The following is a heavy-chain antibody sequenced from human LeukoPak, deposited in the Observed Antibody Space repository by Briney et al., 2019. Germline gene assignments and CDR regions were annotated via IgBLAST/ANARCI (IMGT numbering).Heavy chain of an antibody. D-gene: IGHD2-15*01. CDR3: ASGYCSGGSCYSVYFQY. CDR2: IFAGGNT. Sequence: GGSLRLSCAASGLTVSTNYMSWVRQAPGKGLEWVSVIFAGGNTYYADSVKGRFTISRDNSRNTLYLQMYSLRAEDTALYYCASGYCSGGSCYSVYFQYWGQGTLVTVSS. J-gene: IGHJ1*01. CDR1: GLTVSTNY. V-gene: IGHV3-53*01.